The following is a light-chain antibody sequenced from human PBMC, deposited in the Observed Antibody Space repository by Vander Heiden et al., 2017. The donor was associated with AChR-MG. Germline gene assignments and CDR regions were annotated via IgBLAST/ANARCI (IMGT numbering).Light chain of an antibody. V-gene: IGKV1-6*01. CDR1: QGIRND. Sequence: AIQMTQSPSSLSASVGDRVTITCRASQGIRNDLGWFQQKPGKAPKLLMYDTSTLQSGVPSRFSGSGSVRDFTLTISGLQPDDFATYYCLQDYHYPWTFGQGTKVEIK. CDR3: LQDYHYPWT. J-gene: IGKJ1*01. CDR2: DTS.